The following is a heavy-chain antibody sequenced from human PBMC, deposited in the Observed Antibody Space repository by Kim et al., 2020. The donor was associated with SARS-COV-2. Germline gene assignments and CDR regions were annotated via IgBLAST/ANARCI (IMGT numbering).Heavy chain of an antibody. J-gene: IGHJ4*02. Sequence: PSLKSRVTISVDTSKNQFSLKLSSVTAADTAVYYCARHEYYYDSSGRFDYWGQGTLVTVSS. D-gene: IGHD3-22*01. V-gene: IGHV4-59*08. CDR3: ARHEYYYDSSGRFDY.